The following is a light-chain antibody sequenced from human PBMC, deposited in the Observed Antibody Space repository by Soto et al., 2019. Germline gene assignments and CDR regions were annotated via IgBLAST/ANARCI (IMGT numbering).Light chain of an antibody. CDR3: QQYGSSRT. J-gene: IGKJ1*01. V-gene: IGKV3-20*01. CDR2: GAS. Sequence: EIVLTQSPASLSLSPGERATLSCRASQSVDSYLVWYQQKPGQAPRLLIYGASIRATGIPARFSGSGSGTAFTLTISRLEPEDFAIYYCQQYGSSRTFGQGTKVDIK. CDR1: QSVDSY.